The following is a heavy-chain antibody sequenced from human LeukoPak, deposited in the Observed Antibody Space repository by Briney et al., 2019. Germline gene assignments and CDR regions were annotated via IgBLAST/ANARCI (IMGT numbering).Heavy chain of an antibody. J-gene: IGHJ5*02. V-gene: IGHV4-34*01. CDR3: ARAGRRITMVRGVKFDP. Sequence: SETLSLTCAVYGASFSGYHWSWIRQPPGKGLEWIGEINHSGSTNYNPSLKSRVTISVDTSKNQFSLKLSSVTAADTAVFYCARAGRRITMVRGVKFDPWGQGTLVTVSS. CDR2: INHSGST. CDR1: GASFSGYH. D-gene: IGHD3-10*01.